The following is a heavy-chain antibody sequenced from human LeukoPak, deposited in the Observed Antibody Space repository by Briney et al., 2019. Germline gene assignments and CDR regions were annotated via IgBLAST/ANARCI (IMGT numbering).Heavy chain of an antibody. Sequence: SETLSLTCAVYGGSFSGYYWSWIRQPPGKGLEWIGEINHSGSTNYNPSLKSRVTISVDTSKNQFSLKLSSVTAADTAVYYCARVDGSGNLIGYCYYYMDVWGKGTTVTVSS. CDR2: INHSGST. D-gene: IGHD3-10*01. CDR3: ARVDGSGNLIGYCYYYMDV. V-gene: IGHV4-34*01. J-gene: IGHJ6*03. CDR1: GGSFSGYY.